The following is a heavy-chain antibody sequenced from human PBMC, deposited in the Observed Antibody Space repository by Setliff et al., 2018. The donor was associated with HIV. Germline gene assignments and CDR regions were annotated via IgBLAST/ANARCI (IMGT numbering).Heavy chain of an antibody. CDR2: INPNSGGT. Sequence: ASVKVSCKASGYTFTGYYMHWVRQAPGQGLEWMGWINPNSGGTNYAQKFQGRVTMTRDTSISTAYMELSRLRSDDTAVYYCARDQGYYDSSGYYYVGDAFDIWGQGTIVTVSS. V-gene: IGHV1-2*02. CDR3: ARDQGYYDSSGYYYVGDAFDI. D-gene: IGHD3-22*01. J-gene: IGHJ3*02. CDR1: GYTFTGYY.